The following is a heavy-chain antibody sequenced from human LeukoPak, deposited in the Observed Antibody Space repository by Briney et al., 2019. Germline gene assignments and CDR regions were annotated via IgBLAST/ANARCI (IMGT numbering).Heavy chain of an antibody. Sequence: GGSLRLSCAASGFTFSSYAMHWVRQAPGKGLEWVAVISYDGSNKYYADSVKGRFTISRDNSKNTLYLQMNSLRAEDTAVYYCARVRGQYSSGWYSYWGQGTLVTVSS. V-gene: IGHV3-30-3*01. CDR1: GFTFSSYA. J-gene: IGHJ4*02. D-gene: IGHD6-19*01. CDR2: ISYDGSNK. CDR3: ARVRGQYSSGWYSY.